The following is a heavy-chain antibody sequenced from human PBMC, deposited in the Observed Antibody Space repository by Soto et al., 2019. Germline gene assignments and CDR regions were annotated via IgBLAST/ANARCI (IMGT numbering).Heavy chain of an antibody. CDR2: INGDGSSI. CDR3: AGDAPHDRTVAGDY. CDR1: GFTFNTHW. Sequence: EVQLVESGGGLVQPGGSLRLSCAASGFTFNTHWMHWVRQAPGKGLVWVARINGDGSSITYADSVKGRLTISRDNARNTLYLQMRNLRVEDTAVYSCAGDAPHDRTVAGDYWGQGTLVTVYS. J-gene: IGHJ4*02. D-gene: IGHD2-8*02. V-gene: IGHV3-74*01.